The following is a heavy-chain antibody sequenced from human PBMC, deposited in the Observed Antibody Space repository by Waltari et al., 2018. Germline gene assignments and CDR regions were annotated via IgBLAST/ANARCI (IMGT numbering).Heavy chain of an antibody. CDR3: AREIGYSGALDY. Sequence: QVQLVESGGGVVQPGRSMRLSCAASGFTFSNYARQWVLQAPGKGLNWVEVVSAEGSITYYAESVKGRFTSARDNSKNTVYLQMSSLRAEDTGIYYCAREIGYSGALDYWGLGDLVTVSS. CDR2: VSAEGSIT. D-gene: IGHD2-15*01. CDR1: GFTFSNYA. J-gene: IGHJ4*02. V-gene: IGHV3-30*15.